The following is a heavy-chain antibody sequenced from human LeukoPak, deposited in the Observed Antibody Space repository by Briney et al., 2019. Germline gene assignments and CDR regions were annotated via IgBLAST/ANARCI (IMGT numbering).Heavy chain of an antibody. V-gene: IGHV4-39*01. CDR2: IYYSGST. CDR1: GGSVSSSNYY. J-gene: IGHJ2*01. Sequence: KASETLSLTCTVSGGSVSSSNYYWTWIRQPPGKGLERIGSIYYSGSTYYNPPLKSRVTISVDTSKNQFSLKLSSVTAADTAVYYCARRALVVTQHWSFDLWGRGTLVTVSS. D-gene: IGHD4-23*01. CDR3: ARRALVVTQHWSFDL.